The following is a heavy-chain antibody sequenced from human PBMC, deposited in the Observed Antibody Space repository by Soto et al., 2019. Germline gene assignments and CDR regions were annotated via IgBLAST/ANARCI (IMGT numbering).Heavy chain of an antibody. CDR1: GFTFSSYG. Sequence: SCAASGFTFSSYGMHWVRQAPGQGLEWMGWINPNSGGTNYAQKFQGWVTVTRDTSISTAYMELSRLRSDDTAVYYCARAYYYDSSGYLLDYWGQGTLVTVSS. V-gene: IGHV1-2*04. CDR3: ARAYYYDSSGYLLDY. D-gene: IGHD3-22*01. CDR2: INPNSGGT. J-gene: IGHJ4*02.